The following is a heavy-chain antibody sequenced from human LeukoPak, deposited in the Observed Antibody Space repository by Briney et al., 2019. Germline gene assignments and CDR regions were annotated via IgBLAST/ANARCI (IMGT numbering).Heavy chain of an antibody. V-gene: IGHV6-1*01. CDR1: GDSVSSNSAA. CDR3: ARHLGITIFGVAYPYYFDY. Sequence: SQTLSLTCAISGDSVSSNSAAWTWIRQSPSRGLECLGRTYYRSKWYNDYAVSLKSRITINPDPSKNQFSLKLSSVTAADTAVYYCARHLGITIFGVAYPYYFDYWGQGTLVTVSS. D-gene: IGHD3-3*01. CDR2: TYYRSKWYN. J-gene: IGHJ4*02.